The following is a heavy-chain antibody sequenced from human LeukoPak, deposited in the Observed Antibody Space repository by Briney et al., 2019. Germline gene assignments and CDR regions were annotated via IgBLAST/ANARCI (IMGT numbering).Heavy chain of an antibody. Sequence: PSQTLSLTCTVSGGSISSGGYYWSWIRQPPGKGLEWIGYIYHSGSAYYNPSLKSRVTISVDRSKNQFSLKLTSVTAADTAVYYCARGYCSISTCPGDDLWGRGTLVTVSS. CDR1: GGSISSGGYY. V-gene: IGHV4-30-2*01. D-gene: IGHD2-2*01. CDR2: IYHSGSA. CDR3: ARGYCSISTCPGDDL. J-gene: IGHJ2*01.